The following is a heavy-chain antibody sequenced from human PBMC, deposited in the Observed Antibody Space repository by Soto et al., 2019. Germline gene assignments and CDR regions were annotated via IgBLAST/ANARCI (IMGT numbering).Heavy chain of an antibody. J-gene: IGHJ5*02. Sequence: TCAMSGDSISNDRPAWNWIRQSPSRGLEWLGRTYYRSKWYNDYAVSVKSRITINPDTSKNQFSLQLNSVTPEDTAVYYCARAVFQASAVAGKKARWLDPWGQGTLVTVSS. D-gene: IGHD6-19*01. CDR3: ARAVFQASAVAGKKARWLDP. CDR1: GDSISNDRPA. V-gene: IGHV6-1*01. CDR2: TYYRSKWYN.